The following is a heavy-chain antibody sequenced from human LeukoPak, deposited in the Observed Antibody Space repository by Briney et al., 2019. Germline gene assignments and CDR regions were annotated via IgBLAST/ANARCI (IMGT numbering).Heavy chain of an antibody. CDR1: GGSISSYY. J-gene: IGHJ5*02. D-gene: IGHD5-12*01. CDR2: IYYSGST. Sequence: PSETLSLTCTVSGGSISSYYWSWIRQPPGKGLEWIGYIYYSGSTNYNPSLKSRVTISVDTSKNQFSLKLSSVTAAETAVYYCARALRDGYNYNWFDPWGQGTLVTVSS. V-gene: IGHV4-59*01. CDR3: ARALRDGYNYNWFDP.